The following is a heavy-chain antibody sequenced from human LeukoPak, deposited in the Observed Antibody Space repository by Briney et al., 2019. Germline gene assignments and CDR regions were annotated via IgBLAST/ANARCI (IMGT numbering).Heavy chain of an antibody. CDR2: ISAYNGNT. CDR3: ASPTPGIAAAGRWYYFDY. D-gene: IGHD6-13*01. J-gene: IGHJ4*02. CDR1: GYTFTSYG. Sequence: ASVKVSCKASGYTFTSYGISWVRQAPGQGLEWMGWISAYNGNTSYAQKLQGRVTMTTDTSTSTAYMELRSLRSEDTAVYYCASPTPGIAAAGRWYYFDYWGQGTLVTVSS. V-gene: IGHV1-18*01.